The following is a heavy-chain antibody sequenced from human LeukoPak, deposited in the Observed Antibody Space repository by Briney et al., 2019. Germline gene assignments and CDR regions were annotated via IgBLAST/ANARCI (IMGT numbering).Heavy chain of an antibody. D-gene: IGHD6-19*01. V-gene: IGHV4-39*01. J-gene: IGHJ4*02. CDR1: GGSISSSSYY. CDR3: ARRPRLAVLFDY. CDR2: IYYSGST. Sequence: PSETLSLTCTVSGGSISSSSYYWGWIRQPPGKGLEWIGSIYYSGSTYYNPSLKSRVTISVDTSKNQFSLKLSSVTAADTAVYYCARRPRLAVLFDYWGQGTLVTVSS.